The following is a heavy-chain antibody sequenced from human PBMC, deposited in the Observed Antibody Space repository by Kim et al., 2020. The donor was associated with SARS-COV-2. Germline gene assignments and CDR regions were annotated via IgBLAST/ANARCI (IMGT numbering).Heavy chain of an antibody. CDR3: AKTIVEARFFDY. J-gene: IGHJ4*02. V-gene: IGHV3-33*03. Sequence: YYTDSAKCRFTISRTRSKNLVDLRMNSLRAYDTAVYYCAKTIVEARFFDYWGQGTLVTVSS. D-gene: IGHD6-6*01.